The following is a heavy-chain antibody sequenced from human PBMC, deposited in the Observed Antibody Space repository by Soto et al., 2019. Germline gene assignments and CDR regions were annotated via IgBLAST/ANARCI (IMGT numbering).Heavy chain of an antibody. CDR1: GYSFTSYW. V-gene: IGHV5-51*01. CDR3: AGHSSGHERPLNYYYGMDV. Sequence: GESLKISCKGSGYSFTSYWIGWVRQMPGKGLEWMGIIYPGDSDTRYSPSFQGQVTISADKSISTPHLQWSSLKASDTAMYDSAGHSSGHERPLNYYYGMDVWGQGTTVTVSS. CDR2: IYPGDSDT. J-gene: IGHJ6*02. D-gene: IGHD6-25*01.